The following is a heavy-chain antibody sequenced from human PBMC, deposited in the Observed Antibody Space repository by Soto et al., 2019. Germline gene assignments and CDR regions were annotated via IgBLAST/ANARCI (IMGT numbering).Heavy chain of an antibody. J-gene: IGHJ4*02. CDR2: IDWADDK. V-gene: IGHV2-70*01. CDR3: SRAVGGFTYGYPDY. D-gene: IGHD5-18*01. CDR1: GFSLSTTGMC. Sequence: SGPTLVNPTQTLTLTCTFSGFSLSTTGMCVSWIRQPPGKALEWLALIDWADDKYYSTSLKTRLTISKDTPKNQVVPTMTNVEPVDTATYFCSRAVGGFTYGYPDYWGQGTLVTAPQ.